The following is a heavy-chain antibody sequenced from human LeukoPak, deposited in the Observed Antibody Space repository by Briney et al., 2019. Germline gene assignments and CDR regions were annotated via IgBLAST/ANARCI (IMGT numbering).Heavy chain of an antibody. J-gene: IGHJ6*03. Sequence: ASVKVSCKASGYTFTSYDINWVRQATGQGLEWMGWMNPNSGNTGYAQKFQGRVTITRNTSISTAYMELSSLRSEDTAVYYCARGRWIQLWLALGYYMDVWGKGTTVTVSS. CDR2: MNPNSGNT. CDR3: ARGRWIQLWLALGYYMDV. D-gene: IGHD5-18*01. CDR1: GYTFTSYD. V-gene: IGHV1-8*03.